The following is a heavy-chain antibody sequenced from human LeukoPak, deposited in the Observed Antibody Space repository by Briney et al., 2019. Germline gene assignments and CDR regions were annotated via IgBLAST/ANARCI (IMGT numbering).Heavy chain of an antibody. J-gene: IGHJ3*02. CDR1: GGSISSSSYY. Sequence: SETLSLTCTVSGGSISSSSYYWGWIRQPPGKGLEWTGSIYYSGSTYYNPSLKSRVTISVDTSKNQFSLKLSSVTAADTAVYYCARIDTDAFDIWGQGTMVTVSS. CDR2: IYYSGST. CDR3: ARIDTDAFDI. V-gene: IGHV4-39*01.